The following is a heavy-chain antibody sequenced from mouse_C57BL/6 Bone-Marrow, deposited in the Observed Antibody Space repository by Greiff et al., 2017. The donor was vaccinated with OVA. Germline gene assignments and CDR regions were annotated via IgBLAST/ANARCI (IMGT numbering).Heavy chain of an antibody. Sequence: EVQRVESGGDLVKPGGSLKLSCAASGFTFSSYGMSWVRQTPDKRLEWVATISSGGSYTYYPDSVKERFTISKDNAKNTLYLQISNLKSEETTVYYRAGRYYESKPYAMDYWGQGTSVTVSS. V-gene: IGHV5-6*01. CDR3: AGRYYESKPYAMDY. CDR2: ISSGGSYT. D-gene: IGHD1-1*01. CDR1: GFTFSSYG. J-gene: IGHJ4*01.